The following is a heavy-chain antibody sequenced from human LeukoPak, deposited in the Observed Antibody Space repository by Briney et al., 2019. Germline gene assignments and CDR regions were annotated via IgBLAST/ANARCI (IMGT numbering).Heavy chain of an antibody. Sequence: SETLSLTCAVSGGSISSSSYYWGWIRQPPGKGLEWIGEINHSGSTNYNPSLKSRVTISVDTSKNQFSLKLSSVTAADTAVYYCARGHLKSLGDYPIDYWGQGTLVTVSS. CDR2: INHSGST. CDR3: ARGHLKSLGDYPIDY. V-gene: IGHV4-39*07. CDR1: GGSISSSSYY. J-gene: IGHJ4*02. D-gene: IGHD4-17*01.